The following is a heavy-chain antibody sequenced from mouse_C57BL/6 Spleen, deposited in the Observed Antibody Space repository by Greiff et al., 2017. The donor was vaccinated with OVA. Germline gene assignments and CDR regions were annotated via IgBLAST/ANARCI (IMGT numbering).Heavy chain of an antibody. CDR2: IDPSDSYT. V-gene: IGHV1-59*01. CDR3: ARGDDGFAMDY. D-gene: IGHD2-3*01. Sequence: QVQLQQSGAELVRPGTSVKLSCKASGYTFTSYWMHWVKQRPGQGLEWIGVIDPSDSYTNYNQKFKGKATLTVDTSSSTAYMQLSSLTSEDSAVYYCARGDDGFAMDYWGQGTSVTVSS. J-gene: IGHJ4*01. CDR1: GYTFTSYW.